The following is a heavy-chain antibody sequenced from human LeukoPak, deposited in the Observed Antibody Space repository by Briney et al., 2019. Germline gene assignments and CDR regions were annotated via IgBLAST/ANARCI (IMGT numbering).Heavy chain of an antibody. Sequence: SETLSLTCAVYGGSFSGYHWSWIRQPPGKGLEWIGEINHSGSTNYNPSLKSRVTISVDTSKNQFSLKLSSVTAADTAVYYCARGWLYYDFWSGYYTGRPNGMDVWGQGTTVTVSS. D-gene: IGHD3-3*01. CDR3: ARGWLYYDFWSGYYTGRPNGMDV. CDR2: INHSGST. J-gene: IGHJ6*02. CDR1: GGSFSGYH. V-gene: IGHV4-34*01.